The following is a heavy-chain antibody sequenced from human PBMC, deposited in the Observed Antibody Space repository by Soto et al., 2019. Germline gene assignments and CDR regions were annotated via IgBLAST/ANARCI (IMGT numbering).Heavy chain of an antibody. Sequence: QVQLVQSGAEVKKPGSSVKVSCKASGGTFSSYAISWVRQAPGQGLEWMGGIIPIFGTANYAQKFQGKVTITADESTSTAYMELSSLRSEDTAVYYCARVGAGIAEGYCSSTSCSGFDYWGQGTLVTVSS. J-gene: IGHJ4*02. CDR2: IIPIFGTA. CDR3: ARVGAGIAEGYCSSTSCSGFDY. V-gene: IGHV1-69*01. CDR1: GGTFSSYA. D-gene: IGHD2-2*01.